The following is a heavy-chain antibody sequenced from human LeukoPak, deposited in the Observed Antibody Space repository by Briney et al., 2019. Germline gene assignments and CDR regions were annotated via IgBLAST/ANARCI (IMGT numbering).Heavy chain of an antibody. V-gene: IGHV3-30-3*01. CDR3: ARSPAPTRSSWLYLDY. Sequence: SGGSLRLSCAASGFTFSSYAMHWVRQAPGKGLEWVAVISYDGSNKYYADSVKGRFTISRDDSKNTLNLQMNSLRAEDSAVYYCARSPAPTRSSWLYLDYWGQGTQVTVSS. J-gene: IGHJ4*02. CDR2: ISYDGSNK. CDR1: GFTFSSYA. D-gene: IGHD6-13*01.